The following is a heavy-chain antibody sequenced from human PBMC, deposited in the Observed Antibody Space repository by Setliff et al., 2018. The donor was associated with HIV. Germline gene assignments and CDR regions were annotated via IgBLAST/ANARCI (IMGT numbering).Heavy chain of an antibody. Sequence: SVKVSCKASGGTFSSYAISWVRQAPGQGLEWMGGIIPIFGTANYAQKFQGRVTITTDESTSTAYMELSSLKSDDTAVYYCARDYIHVFDIWGQGTMVTVSS. CDR1: GGTFSSYA. CDR2: IIPIFGTA. V-gene: IGHV1-69*05. CDR3: ARDYIHVFDI. J-gene: IGHJ3*02.